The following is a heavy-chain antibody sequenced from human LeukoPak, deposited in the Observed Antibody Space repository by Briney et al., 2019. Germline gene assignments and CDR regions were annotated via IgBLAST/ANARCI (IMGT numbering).Heavy chain of an antibody. D-gene: IGHD2-21*02. CDR2: IYVGDSDT. CDR3: ARQGIPTAEIDY. CDR1: GHSFTDYW. J-gene: IGHJ4*02. V-gene: IGHV5-51*01. Sequence: GESLKISCKGSGHSFTDYWIAWVRQMPGKGLEWMGVIYVGDSDTRYSRSFQGQVTISADKSISTAYLQWSSLKASDTAMYYCARQGIPTAEIDYWGQGTLVTVSS.